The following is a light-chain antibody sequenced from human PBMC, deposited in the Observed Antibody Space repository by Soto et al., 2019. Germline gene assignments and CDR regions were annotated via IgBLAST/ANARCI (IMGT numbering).Light chain of an antibody. CDR2: GAS. V-gene: IGKV3D-15*01. Sequence: EIVMTQSPATLSVSPGERATLSCRASQSVSSNLAWYQQKPGQAPRLLIYGASIRATGIPARFSGSGSETEFSLTISGLQSEDFAVYYCQQYSNWPPLTFGQGTKLEI. CDR1: QSVSSN. J-gene: IGKJ2*01. CDR3: QQYSNWPPLT.